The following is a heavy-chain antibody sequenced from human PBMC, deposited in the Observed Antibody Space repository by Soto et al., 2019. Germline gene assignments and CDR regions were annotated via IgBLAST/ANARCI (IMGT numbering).Heavy chain of an antibody. D-gene: IGHD2-15*01. CDR3: ARSQGGSSSLDIYYYYYYGMDV. CDR1: GGTFSTYA. CDR2: VIPIFGTP. V-gene: IGHV1-69*01. Sequence: QVQLVQSGAEVKKPGSSVKVSCKAPGGTFSTYAISWVRQSPGQGLAWMGGVIPIFGTPKYAQKFQGRVTITADESTSTGYMELRSLRSEDTAVYYCARSQGGSSSLDIYYYYYYGMDVCGQGTTVTVSS. J-gene: IGHJ6*02.